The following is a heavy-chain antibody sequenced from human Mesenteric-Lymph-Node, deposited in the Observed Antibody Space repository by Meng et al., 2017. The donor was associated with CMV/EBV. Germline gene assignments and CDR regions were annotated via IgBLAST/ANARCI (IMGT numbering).Heavy chain of an antibody. Sequence: GESLKISCAASGFTFSNCGMSWVRQAPGKGLEWVSPSCVARTDYADSVKGRVATSRDNSKNTLYLQVNSLRAEYTAVYYCAKDFFYCSATSCSLPSLYYSYFGMDVWGQGTTVTVSS. CDR3: AKDFFYCSATSCSLPSLYYSYFGMDV. J-gene: IGHJ6*02. V-gene: IGHV3-23*01. D-gene: IGHD2-2*01. CDR1: GFTFSNCG. CDR2: SCVART.